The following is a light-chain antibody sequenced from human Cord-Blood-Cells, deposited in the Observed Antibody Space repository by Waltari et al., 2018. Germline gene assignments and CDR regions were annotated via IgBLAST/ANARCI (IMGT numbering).Light chain of an antibody. J-gene: IGLJ3*02. CDR1: SLRSYL. CDR3: NSRDSSGNHLWV. CDR2: GKN. V-gene: IGLV3-19*01. Sequence: SSELTQDPAVSVALGQTVWITCQVDSLRSYLASWNQQKPGQAPVLVIYGKNNRPSGIPDRFSGSSSGNTASLTITGAQAEDEADYYCNSRDSSGNHLWVFGGGTKLTVL.